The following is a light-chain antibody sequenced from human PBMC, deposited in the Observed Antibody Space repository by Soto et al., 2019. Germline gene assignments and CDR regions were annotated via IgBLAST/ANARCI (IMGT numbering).Light chain of an antibody. CDR2: EVL. J-gene: IGLJ2*01. CDR3: CSYTTTSTFV. CDR1: SSDIGAYDY. Sequence: SALTQPASVSGSPGQSITISCTGTSSDIGAYDYVSWYQQHPGKAPKLMIYEVLRRPSGISDRFSGSKSGNTASLTISGLQAEDEADYYCCSYTTTSTFVFGGGTKLTVL. V-gene: IGLV2-14*03.